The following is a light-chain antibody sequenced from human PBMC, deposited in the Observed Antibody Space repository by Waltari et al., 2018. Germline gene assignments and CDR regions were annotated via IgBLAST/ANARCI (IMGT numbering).Light chain of an antibody. CDR2: EVS. J-gene: IGLJ3*02. CDR1: SSDVGDYNY. CDR3: SAYTGTSWV. Sequence: QSALTQPPSASGSPGQSVTIPCTGTSSDVGDYNYVAWYQQHPGKAPKLMIFEVSDRPSGVPDRFSGSKSGNTASLTVSGLQADDEGDYYCSAYTGTSWVFGGGTKLAVL. V-gene: IGLV2-8*01.